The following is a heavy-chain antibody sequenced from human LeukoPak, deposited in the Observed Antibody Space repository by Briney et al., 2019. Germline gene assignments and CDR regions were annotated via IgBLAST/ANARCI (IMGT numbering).Heavy chain of an antibody. J-gene: IGHJ4*02. CDR2: ISWNSGSI. CDR1: GFTFDDYA. V-gene: IGHV3-9*01. CDR3: AKDANTVTTPNFDY. Sequence: GGSLRLSCAASGFTFDDYAMRWVRQAPGKGLEWVSGISWNSGSIGYADSVKGRFTISRDNAKNSLYLQMNSLRAEDTALYYCAKDANTVTTPNFDYWGQGTLVTVSS. D-gene: IGHD4-17*01.